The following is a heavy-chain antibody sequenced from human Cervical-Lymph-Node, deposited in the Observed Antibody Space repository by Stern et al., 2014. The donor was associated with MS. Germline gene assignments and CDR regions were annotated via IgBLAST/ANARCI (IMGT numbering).Heavy chain of an antibody. CDR2: IWYDGSNK. CDR1: GFTFSSSG. J-gene: IGHJ4*02. CDR3: ASLGIAAAGTLDY. V-gene: IGHV3-33*01. Sequence: MQLVESGGGVVQPGRSLRLSCAASGFTFSSSGMRWGRQAPGKGLEWVAVIWYDGSNKYYADSVKGRFTISRDNSKNTLYLQMNSLRAEDTAVYYCASLGIAAAGTLDYWGQGTLVTVSS. D-gene: IGHD6-13*01.